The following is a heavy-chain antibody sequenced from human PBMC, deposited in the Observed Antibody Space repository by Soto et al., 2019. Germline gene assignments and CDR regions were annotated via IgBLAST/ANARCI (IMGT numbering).Heavy chain of an antibody. CDR3: ARALSITGTMHAFDI. V-gene: IGHV4-31*03. D-gene: IGHD1-20*01. CDR1: GGSISSGGYY. CDR2: IYYSGST. J-gene: IGHJ3*02. Sequence: QVQLQESGPGLVKPSQTLSLTCTVSGGSISSGGYYWSWIRQHPGKGLEWIGYIYYSGSTYYNPSLKSRVTISVDTSKNQFSLKLSSVTAADTAVYYCARALSITGTMHAFDIWGQGTMVTVSS.